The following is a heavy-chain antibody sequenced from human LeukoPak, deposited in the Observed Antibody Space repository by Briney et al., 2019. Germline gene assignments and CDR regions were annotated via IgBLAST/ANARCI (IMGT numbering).Heavy chain of an antibody. D-gene: IGHD6-13*01. CDR1: GYSFTNYW. J-gene: IGHJ4*02. CDR2: IYPGDSDT. V-gene: IGHV5-51*01. CDR3: ARGPRAAGRDY. Sequence: GESLKIPCKSSGYSFTNYWIGWVRQMPGKGLEWMGIIYPGDSDTRYSPSFQGQVTISADKSISTAYLQWSSLKASDTAMYYCARGPRAAGRDYWGQGTLVTVSS.